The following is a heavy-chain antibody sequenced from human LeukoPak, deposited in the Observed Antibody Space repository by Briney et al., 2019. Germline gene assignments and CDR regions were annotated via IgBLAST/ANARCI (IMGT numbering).Heavy chain of an antibody. CDR3: ARELWFVNAPGSWLDP. CDR1: GDSISSGDYS. CDR2: IFHTGNS. V-gene: IGHV4-30-2*01. Sequence: SETLSLTCTVSGDSISSGDYSWGWLRQPSGKGLEWIGYIFHTGNSYYNPSLRSRVTISVDRSTNKFSLRLTSVTAADTAVYYCARELWFVNAPGSWLDPWGPGTLVAVSS. J-gene: IGHJ5*02. D-gene: IGHD3-10*01.